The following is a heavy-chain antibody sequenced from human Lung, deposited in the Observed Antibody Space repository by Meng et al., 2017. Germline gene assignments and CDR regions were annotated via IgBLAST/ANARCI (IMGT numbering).Heavy chain of an antibody. J-gene: IGHJ4*02. V-gene: IGHV1-2*06. CDR3: ARDEDISAAGKLFGDY. CDR1: GYPFPGHW. D-gene: IGHD6-13*01. Sequence: RLVRVGAEVKNLGPPGKGPSKASGYPFPGHWLHWVRRAPGTGLEWMGRINPKSGATHYAQRFQGRVTMTGDTSISTAYMELSGLRSDDTAMYYCARDEDISAAGKLFGDYWGQGTLVTVSS. CDR2: INPKSGAT.